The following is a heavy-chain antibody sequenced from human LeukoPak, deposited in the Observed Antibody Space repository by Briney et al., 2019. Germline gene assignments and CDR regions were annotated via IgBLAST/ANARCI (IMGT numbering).Heavy chain of an antibody. D-gene: IGHD4-23*01. CDR1: GFTFSSYW. CDR2: INSDGTNT. J-gene: IGHJ4*02. Sequence: GGSLRLSCAASGFTFSSYWMRWVRQAPGKGLVWVSHINSDGTNTNYADSVKGRFTISRANAKNTLHLQMNNLRAEDTAVYYCTRAGWELPDYWGQGTLVTVSS. CDR3: TRAGWELPDY. V-gene: IGHV3-74*01.